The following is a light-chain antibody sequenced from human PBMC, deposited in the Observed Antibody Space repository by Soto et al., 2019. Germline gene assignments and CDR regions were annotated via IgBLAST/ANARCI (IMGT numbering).Light chain of an antibody. Sequence: DIQITQSPSSLSASVGDRVTITCRASQSISSYLNWYQQKPGKAPKVLIYAASSLQSGVPSRFSGSRSGTDFTLTISSLQPEDFATYYCQQSYSTLLTFGGGTKVDIK. CDR1: QSISSY. CDR2: AAS. CDR3: QQSYSTLLT. V-gene: IGKV1-39*01. J-gene: IGKJ4*01.